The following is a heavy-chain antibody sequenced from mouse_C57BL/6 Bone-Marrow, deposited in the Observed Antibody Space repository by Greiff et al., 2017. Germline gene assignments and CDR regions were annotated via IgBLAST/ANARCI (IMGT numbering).Heavy chain of an antibody. CDR1: GFTFSSYG. CDR3: ARWGYGRREFDY. Sequence: DVQLVESGGDLVKPGGSLTLSCAASGFTFSSYGMSWVRQTPDKRLEWVATISSGGSYTYYPASVKGRFTISSDNAKNTLYLQMSSLKSEDTAMYYCARWGYGRREFDYRGQGTTLTVSS. CDR2: ISSGGSYT. D-gene: IGHD1-1*01. J-gene: IGHJ2*01. V-gene: IGHV5-6*01.